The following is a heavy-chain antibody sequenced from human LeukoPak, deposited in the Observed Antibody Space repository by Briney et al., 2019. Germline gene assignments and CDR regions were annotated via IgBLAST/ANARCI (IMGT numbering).Heavy chain of an antibody. CDR1: GGSISSGGYY. D-gene: IGHD3-9*01. CDR3: ARGGLRYFDWFGAFDI. Sequence: SEPLSLTCTVSGGSISSGGYYWSWIRQHPGEGLEWIGYIYYSGSTYYNPSLKSRVTISVDTSKNQFSLKLSSVTAADTAVYYCARGGLRYFDWFGAFDIWGQGTMVTVSS. V-gene: IGHV4-31*03. CDR2: IYYSGST. J-gene: IGHJ3*02.